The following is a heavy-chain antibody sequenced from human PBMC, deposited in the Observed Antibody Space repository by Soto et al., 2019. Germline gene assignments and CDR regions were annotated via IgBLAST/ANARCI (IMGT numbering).Heavy chain of an antibody. D-gene: IGHD3-10*01. V-gene: IGHV3-30-3*01. CDR1: GFTFSSYS. CDR3: ARDSLLRGGLFDS. J-gene: IGHJ4*02. CDR2: MSFDGINK. Sequence: GGSLRLSCAASGFTFSSYSMHWVRQAPGKGLEWVAVMSFDGINKFYADSVKGRFTISRDNSKNTLYLQMNSLRAEDTAVYYCARDSLLRGGLFDSWGQGTQVTVSS.